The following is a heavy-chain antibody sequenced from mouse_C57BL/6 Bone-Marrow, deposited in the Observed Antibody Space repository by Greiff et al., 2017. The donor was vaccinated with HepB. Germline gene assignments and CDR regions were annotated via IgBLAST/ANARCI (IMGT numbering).Heavy chain of an antibody. J-gene: IGHJ4*01. CDR3: ARRGFHYALCY. CDR2: FHPYNDDT. Sequence: VKLQESGAELVKPGASVKMSCKASGYTFTTYPIEWMKQNHGKSLEWIGNFHPYNDDTKYNEKFKGKATLTVEKSSSTVYLELSRVTSDDSAVYYSARRGFHYALCYWGQGTSVTASP. CDR1: GYTFTTYP. V-gene: IGHV1-47*01.